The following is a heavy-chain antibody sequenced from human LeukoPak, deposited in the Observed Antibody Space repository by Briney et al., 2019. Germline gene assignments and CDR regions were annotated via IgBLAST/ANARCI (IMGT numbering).Heavy chain of an antibody. J-gene: IGHJ4*02. CDR3: AKYQAAAYYFDY. D-gene: IGHD6-13*01. CDR2: IQYDGTNK. Sequence: GGSLRLSCAASGFTFSNYGMHWVRQAPGKGLEWVALIQYDGTNKYYADSVKGRFTISRDNSKNTLYLQINSLRPEDTAVYFCAKYQAAAYYFDYWGQGTLVTVSS. V-gene: IGHV3-30*02. CDR1: GFTFSNYG.